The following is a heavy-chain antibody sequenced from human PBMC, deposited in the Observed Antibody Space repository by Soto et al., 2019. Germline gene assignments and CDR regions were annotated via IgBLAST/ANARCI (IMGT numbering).Heavy chain of an antibody. V-gene: IGHV1-18*01. Sequence: AASVKVSCKASGYTFTSYGISWVRQAPGQGLEWMGWISAYNGNTNYAQKLQGRVTMTTDTSTSTAYMELRSLRSDDTAVYYCAGSYSGYNPEGFDYWGQGTLVTVSS. CDR3: AGSYSGYNPEGFDY. J-gene: IGHJ4*02. CDR2: ISAYNGNT. D-gene: IGHD5-12*01. CDR1: GYTFTSYG.